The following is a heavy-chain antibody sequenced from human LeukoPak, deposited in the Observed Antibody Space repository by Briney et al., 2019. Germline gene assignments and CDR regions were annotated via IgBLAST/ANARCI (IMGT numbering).Heavy chain of an antibody. CDR2: IYYSGST. Sequence: PSETLSLTCTVSGGSISSYYWSWIRQPPGKGLEWIGYIYYSGSTNYNPSLKSRVTISVDTSKNQFSLKLSSVTAADTAVYYCVRQRYYVWHFDPWGRGTLVTVSS. CDR3: VRQRYYVWHFDP. CDR1: GGSISSYY. V-gene: IGHV4-59*12. D-gene: IGHD3-22*01. J-gene: IGHJ2*01.